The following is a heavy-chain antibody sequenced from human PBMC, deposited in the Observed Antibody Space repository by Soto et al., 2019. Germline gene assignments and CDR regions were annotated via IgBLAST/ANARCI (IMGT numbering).Heavy chain of an antibody. CDR3: ARGGYSGYEDY. J-gene: IGHJ4*02. V-gene: IGHV3-74*01. D-gene: IGHD5-12*01. Sequence: EVQLVESGGGLVQPGGSLRLSCAASGFTFSGYWMHWVRQAPGKGLVWVSRINTDGSSTSYADSVRGRFTISRDNAKNTLYLQMNSRRAEDTAVYYSARGGYSGYEDYCGQGNLGTVSS. CDR1: GFTFSGYW. CDR2: INTDGSST.